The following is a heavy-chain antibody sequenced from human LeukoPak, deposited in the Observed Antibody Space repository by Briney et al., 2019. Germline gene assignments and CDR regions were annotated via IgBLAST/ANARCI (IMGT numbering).Heavy chain of an antibody. Sequence: SETLSLTCTVSGGSISSYYWSWIRQPPGKGLEWIGYIYYSGSTNYNPSLKSRVTISVDTSKNQFSLKLRSVTAADTAVYYCARAGTAAAGTENYYYGMDVWGQGTTVTVSS. D-gene: IGHD6-13*01. CDR2: IYYSGST. CDR1: GGSISSYY. V-gene: IGHV4-59*01. CDR3: ARAGTAAAGTENYYYGMDV. J-gene: IGHJ6*02.